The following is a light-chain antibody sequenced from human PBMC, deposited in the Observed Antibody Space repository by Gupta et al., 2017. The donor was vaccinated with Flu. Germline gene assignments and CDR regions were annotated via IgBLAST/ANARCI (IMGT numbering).Light chain of an antibody. V-gene: IGKV3-11*01. CDR2: DAS. Sequence: EIVLTQSPVTLSLSPGERATLSCRASQSVSSYLAWYQQKPGQAPRLLIYDASNRATGIPARFSGSGSGTECTLTISSLEPEEFAVYYCQQRSNWPPSFGQGTKVEIK. CDR3: QQRSNWPPS. CDR1: QSVSSY. J-gene: IGKJ2*03.